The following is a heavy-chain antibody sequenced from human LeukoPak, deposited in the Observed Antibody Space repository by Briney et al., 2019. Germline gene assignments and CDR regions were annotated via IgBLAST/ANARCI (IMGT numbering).Heavy chain of an antibody. D-gene: IGHD6-6*01. CDR3: VKRPGGIAAPYYFDY. Sequence: PGGSLRLSCSASGFNFGYYGMHWVRQAPGKGLEYVSAISSDGGGTYYADSVKGRFTISRDNFKDTLYLQMSSLRTEDTAVYSCVKRPGGIAAPYYFDYWGQGTLVTVSS. V-gene: IGHV3-64D*09. J-gene: IGHJ4*02. CDR2: ISSDGGGT. CDR1: GFNFGYYG.